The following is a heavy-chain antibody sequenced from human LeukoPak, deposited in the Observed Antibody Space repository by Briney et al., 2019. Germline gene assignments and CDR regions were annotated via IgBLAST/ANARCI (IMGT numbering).Heavy chain of an antibody. CDR1: GFTFNNHG. CDR2: ISWSSGSI. D-gene: IGHD3-10*01. J-gene: IGHJ4*02. Sequence: PGGSLRLSCAASGFTFNNHGMNWVRQAPGKGLEWVSGISWSSGSIGYADSVKGRFTISRDNAKNSLYLQMNSLRAEDTALYYCAKANGGEEGGFDYWGQGTLVTVSS. V-gene: IGHV3-9*01. CDR3: AKANGGEEGGFDY.